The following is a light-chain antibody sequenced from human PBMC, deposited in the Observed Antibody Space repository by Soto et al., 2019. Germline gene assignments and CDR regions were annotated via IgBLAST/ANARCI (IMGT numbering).Light chain of an antibody. V-gene: IGKV4-1*01. CDR1: QSILSSSNNKNS. J-gene: IGKJ5*01. CDR2: WAS. CDR3: QQYYSSVVT. Sequence: DIVMTQSPDSLAVSLGERATINCKSSQSILSSSNNKNSLAWFQQQPGQPPKLLICWASTRESGVPDRFGGSGSGTDFTLTISSLQAEDVAVYYCQQYYSSVVTFGQGTRLEIK.